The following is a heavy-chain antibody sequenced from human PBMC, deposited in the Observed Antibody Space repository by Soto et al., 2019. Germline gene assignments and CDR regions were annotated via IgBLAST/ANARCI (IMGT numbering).Heavy chain of an antibody. CDR3: AISQDRGGRTTFIY. J-gene: IGHJ4*02. D-gene: IGHD3-16*01. CDR1: GFTFDDNA. CDR2: INWKSDI. V-gene: IGHV3-9*01. Sequence: GGSLRLSCAVSGFTFDDNAMHWVRQAPEKGLEWVSGINWKSDIGYADSVKGRFTISRDNAESSLYLQMNSLRAEDTALYYCAISQDRGGRTTFIYWGQGTQVTVSS.